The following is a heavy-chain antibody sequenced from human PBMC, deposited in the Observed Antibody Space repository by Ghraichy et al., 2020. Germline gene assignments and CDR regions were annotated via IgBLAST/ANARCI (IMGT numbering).Heavy chain of an antibody. CDR1: GGSISNYY. V-gene: IGHV4-4*07. J-gene: IGHJ4*02. Sequence: SETLSLTCTVSGGSISNYYWSWIRQPAGKGLEWIGRISTRGSTNYNPSLKSRLTMSIDTSKNQFSLKLTSVTAADTAVYYCARERRDDSSNYYSVFDYWGQGILVTVSS. CDR2: ISTRGST. CDR3: ARERRDDSSNYYSVFDY. D-gene: IGHD3-22*01.